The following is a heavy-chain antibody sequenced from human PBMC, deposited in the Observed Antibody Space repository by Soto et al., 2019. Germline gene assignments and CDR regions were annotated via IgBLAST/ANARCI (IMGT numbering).Heavy chain of an antibody. V-gene: IGHV4-31*03. CDR2: IYYSGST. CDR1: GGSISSGDWY. CDR3: ARWWSGSRQGFDP. D-gene: IGHD3-3*01. J-gene: IGHJ5*02. Sequence: QVQLQESGPGLVKPSQTLSLTCTVSGGSISSGDWYWSWIRQHPGKGLEWIGYIYYSGSTYYNPSLKSRVTISVDTSKNQFSLKLSSVTAADTAVYYCARWWSGSRQGFDPWGQGTLVTVSS.